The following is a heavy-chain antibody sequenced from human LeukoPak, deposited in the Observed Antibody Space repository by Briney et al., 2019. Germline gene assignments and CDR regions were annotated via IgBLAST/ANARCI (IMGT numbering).Heavy chain of an antibody. CDR2: ISSSGSTI. V-gene: IGHV3-48*03. CDR1: GFTFSSYE. J-gene: IGHJ4*02. Sequence: GGSLRLSCAASGFTFSSYEMNWVRQAPGKGLEWVSHISSSGSTIYYTDSVKGRFTISSDNSKNLLYLQMNSLRAEDTAIYYCARTVARIGYWGQGTLVTVSS. CDR3: ARTVARIGY. D-gene: IGHD4-23*01.